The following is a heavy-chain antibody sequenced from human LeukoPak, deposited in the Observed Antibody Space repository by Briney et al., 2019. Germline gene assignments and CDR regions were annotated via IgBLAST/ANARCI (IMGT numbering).Heavy chain of an antibody. CDR3: ARDGYYGSGSYYKGLRNWFDP. CDR2: IIPILGIA. V-gene: IGHV1-69*04. D-gene: IGHD3-10*01. J-gene: IGHJ5*02. Sequence: ASVKVSYKASGGTFSSYAISWVRQAPGQGLEWMGRIIPILGIANYAQKFQGRVTITADKSTSTAYMELSSLRSEDTAVYYCARDGYYGSGSYYKGLRNWFDPWGQGTLVTVSS. CDR1: GGTFSSYA.